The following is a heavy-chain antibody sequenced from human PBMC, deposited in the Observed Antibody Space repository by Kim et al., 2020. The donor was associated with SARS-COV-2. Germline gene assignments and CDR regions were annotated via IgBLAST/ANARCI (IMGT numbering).Heavy chain of an antibody. CDR1: GYTFTSYA. CDR3: ARASTLDDAFDI. J-gene: IGHJ3*02. Sequence: ASVKVSCKASGYTFTSYAMNWVRQAPGQGLEWMGWINTNTGNPTYAQGFTGRFVFSLDTPVSTAYLQISSLKAEDTAVYYCARASTLDDAFDIWGQGTMVNVSS. CDR2: INTNTGNP. V-gene: IGHV7-4-1*02. D-gene: IGHD1-1*01.